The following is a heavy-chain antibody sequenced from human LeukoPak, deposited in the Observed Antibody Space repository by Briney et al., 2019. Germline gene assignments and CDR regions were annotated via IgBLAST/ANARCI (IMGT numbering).Heavy chain of an antibody. J-gene: IGHJ5*02. CDR1: GGSCDDYY. D-gene: IGHD5-24*01. CDR2: IHPHGIF. V-gene: IGHV4-34*01. Sequence: SETLSLTCAVHGGSCDDYYCSWIRQPPGKGLEWIGEIHPHGIFYYNSSLTSRVTISIDTSKSQFYLRLTSVTAADTAFYYCARGRDRSKAGDLWGQGSLVIVSS. CDR3: ARGRDRSKAGDL.